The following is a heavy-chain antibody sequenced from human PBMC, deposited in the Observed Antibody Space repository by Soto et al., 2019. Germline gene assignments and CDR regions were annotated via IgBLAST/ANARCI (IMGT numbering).Heavy chain of an antibody. CDR3: ARDPGYSYGNN. CDR1: GYTFTSYA. J-gene: IGHJ4*02. V-gene: IGHV1-3*01. CDR2: INAGNGKT. Sequence: GASVKVSCKASGYTFTSYAMNWVRQAPGQRLEWTGWINAGNGKTKYSQQFQGRVTITRDTSASTAYMELSSLRSEDTAVYYCARDPGYSYGNNWGQGTLVTSPQ. D-gene: IGHD5-18*01.